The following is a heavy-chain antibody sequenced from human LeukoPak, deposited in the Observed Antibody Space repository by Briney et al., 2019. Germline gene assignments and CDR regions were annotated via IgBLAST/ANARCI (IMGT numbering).Heavy chain of an antibody. CDR2: IYYSGST. D-gene: IGHD6-19*01. CDR1: GGSISSSSYY. V-gene: IGHV4-39*07. CDR3: ARSSGWYFY. Sequence: SETLSLTCTVSGGSISSSSYYWGWIRQPPGKGLEWIGSIYYSGSTYYNPSLKSRVTISVDTSKNQFSLKLSSVTAADTAVYYCARSSGWYFYWGQGTLVTVSS. J-gene: IGHJ4*02.